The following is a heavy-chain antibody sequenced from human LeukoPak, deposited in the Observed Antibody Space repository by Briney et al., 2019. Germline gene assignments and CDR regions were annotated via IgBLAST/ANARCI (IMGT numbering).Heavy chain of an antibody. CDR3: ARFDYGDYSKALRIDY. D-gene: IGHD4-17*01. Sequence: SETLSLTCTVSGGSISSSSYYWGWIRQPPGKGLEWIGSIYYSGSSYYNPSLKSRVTISVDTSKSQFSLKLSSVTAADTAVYYCARFDYGDYSKALRIDYWGQGTLVTVSS. J-gene: IGHJ4*02. CDR2: IYYSGSS. V-gene: IGHV4-39*07. CDR1: GGSISSSSYY.